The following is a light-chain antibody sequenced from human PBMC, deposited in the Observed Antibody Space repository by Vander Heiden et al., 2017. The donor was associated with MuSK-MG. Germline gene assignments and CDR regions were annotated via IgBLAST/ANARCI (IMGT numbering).Light chain of an antibody. CDR3: QHRDNTLRT. CDR1: QSISNF. CDR2: AAS. V-gene: IGKV1-39*01. J-gene: IGKJ2*01. Sequence: DIQMTQSPSSLSASVGDRVTISCRSSQSISNFVNWYQQKPGRAPNLLIFAASSLRDGVPSRFSGSGSGTDFTLTISKLQPEDFATYCCQHRDNTLRTFGQGTKLDIK.